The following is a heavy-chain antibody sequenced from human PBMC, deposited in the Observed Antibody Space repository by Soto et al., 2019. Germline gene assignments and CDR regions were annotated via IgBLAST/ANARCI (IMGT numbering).Heavy chain of an antibody. CDR2: IYYSGTT. CDR1: GGSISNYY. D-gene: IGHD5-18*01. Sequence: PSETLSLTCTVSGGSISNYYWSWIRQSPEKGLQWIGYIYYSGTTNYNPSLKSRVIISVDTSKSQFSLQLSSVTAADTAVYYCARHLAGLGWRGYSYGYLDYWGLGTLVTVSS. V-gene: IGHV4-59*08. CDR3: ARHLAGLGWRGYSYGYLDY. J-gene: IGHJ4*02.